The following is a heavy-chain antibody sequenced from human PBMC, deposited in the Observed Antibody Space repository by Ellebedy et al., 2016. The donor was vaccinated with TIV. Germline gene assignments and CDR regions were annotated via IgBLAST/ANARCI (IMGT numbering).Heavy chain of an antibody. Sequence: GGSLRLSXAVSGSAFSPSLFPRVRHAPAMGPAWISRLHIGGSFINYAAPVHGRFTMSRDNAKNTLYVQMNSLRAEDTAVYYCSRDALTPDYYYYGMDVWGQGTTVTVSS. CDR2: LHIGGSFI. D-gene: IGHD3-3*02. V-gene: IGHV3-74*01. CDR1: GSAFSPSL. CDR3: SRDALTPDYYYYGMDV. J-gene: IGHJ6*02.